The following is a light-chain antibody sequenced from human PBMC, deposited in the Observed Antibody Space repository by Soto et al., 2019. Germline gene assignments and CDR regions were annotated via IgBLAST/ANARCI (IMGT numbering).Light chain of an antibody. CDR1: QIIDSW. J-gene: IGKJ1*01. Sequence: DIQMTQSPSTLSASVGDSVTITCRASQIIDSWLAWYQQKPGNAPNLLIYKSSTVERGVPSRFSGSGSETEFTLTINSLQPDDFATYYCLQYFDYYRTFGQGTKVEIK. CDR2: KSS. CDR3: LQYFDYYRT. V-gene: IGKV1-5*03.